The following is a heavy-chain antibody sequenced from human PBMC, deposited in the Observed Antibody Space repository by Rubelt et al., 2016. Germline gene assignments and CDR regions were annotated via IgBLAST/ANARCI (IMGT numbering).Heavy chain of an antibody. Sequence: EVQLVQSGAEVKKPGESLKISCKGSGYSFTSYWIGWVRQMPGKGLEWMGIIYPGDSDTRYSPSFQGQVTISADKSISTAYLQWSSRKASDTAMYYCARAALYYDFWSGSHIPEAFGYWGQGTLVTVSS. J-gene: IGHJ4*02. V-gene: IGHV5-51*01. CDR3: ARAALYYDFWSGSHIPEAFGY. CDR1: GYSFTSYW. CDR2: IYPGDSDT. D-gene: IGHD3-3*01.